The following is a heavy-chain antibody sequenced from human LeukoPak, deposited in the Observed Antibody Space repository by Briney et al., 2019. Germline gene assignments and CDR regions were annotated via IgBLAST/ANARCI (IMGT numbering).Heavy chain of an antibody. CDR1: GGSISSYY. D-gene: IGHD1-14*01. J-gene: IGHJ3*02. CDR2: IYYSGST. CDR3: VRGALLTNDAFDI. Sequence: ASETLSLTCTVSGGSISSYYWSWIRQPPGKGLEWIGYIYYSGSTYYNPSLKSRTTISVDTFKNHLSLKLSSVTAADTAVYYCVRGALLTNDAFDIWGQGTMVTVSS. V-gene: IGHV4-59*12.